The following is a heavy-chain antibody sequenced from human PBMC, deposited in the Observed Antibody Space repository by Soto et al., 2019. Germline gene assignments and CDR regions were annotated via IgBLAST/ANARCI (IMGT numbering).Heavy chain of an antibody. Sequence: QVQLLQSGAEVKRPGSSVRVSCTASGVSFNSYGFAWVRQAPGQGLEWLGKITPNITLTNYAQSFQGRVTITSETSTSTYYLELPSLTSEDTAVYYCARMKLARLDLWGQGTLVTVSS. CDR2: ITPNITLT. V-gene: IGHV1-69*09. J-gene: IGHJ4*02. CDR1: GVSFNSYG. CDR3: ARMKLARLDL.